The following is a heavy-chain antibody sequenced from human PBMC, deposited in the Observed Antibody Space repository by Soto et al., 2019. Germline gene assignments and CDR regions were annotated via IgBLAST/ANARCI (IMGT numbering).Heavy chain of an antibody. Sequence: QVQLVQSGAEVKKPGSSVKVSCKASGGTFSSYAISWVRQAPGQGLEWMGGIIPIFGTASYAQKFQGRVTITADESTRTAYMELSSLRSEDTAVYYCARALSGYVLDWYCDLWGRGTLVTVSS. CDR2: IIPIFGTA. CDR1: GGTFSSYA. V-gene: IGHV1-69*01. CDR3: ARALSGYVLDWYCDL. J-gene: IGHJ2*01. D-gene: IGHD5-12*01.